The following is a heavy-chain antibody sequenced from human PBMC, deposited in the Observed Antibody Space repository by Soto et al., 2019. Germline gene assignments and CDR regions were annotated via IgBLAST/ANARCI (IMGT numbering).Heavy chain of an antibody. D-gene: IGHD3-10*01. CDR2: IYHSGST. CDR1: GGSISSSNW. CDR3: ARLLLWFGGENWFDP. J-gene: IGHJ5*02. Sequence: QVQLRESGPGLVKPSGTLSLTCAVSGGSISSSNWWSWVRQPPGKGLEWIGEIYHSGSTNYNPSLEIRVTISVDKSKNQSSLKLSSVTAADTAVYYCARLLLWFGGENWFDPWDQGTLVTVSS. V-gene: IGHV4-4*02.